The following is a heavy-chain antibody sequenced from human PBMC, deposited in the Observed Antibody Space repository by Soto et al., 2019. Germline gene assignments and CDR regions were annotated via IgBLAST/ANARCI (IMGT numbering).Heavy chain of an antibody. Sequence: SETLSLTCAVYGGSFSGYYWSWIRQPPGKGLEWIGEINHSGSTNYNPSLKSRVTISVDTSKNQFSLKLSSVTAADTAVYYCAVLPAAISQFDYWGQGTLVTVSS. CDR1: GGSFSGYY. J-gene: IGHJ4*02. CDR3: AVLPAAISQFDY. D-gene: IGHD2-2*01. CDR2: INHSGST. V-gene: IGHV4-34*01.